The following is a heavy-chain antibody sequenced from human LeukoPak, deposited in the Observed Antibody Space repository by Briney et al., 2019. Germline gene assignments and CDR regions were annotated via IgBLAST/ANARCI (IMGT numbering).Heavy chain of an antibody. CDR1: GFTFSSYS. J-gene: IGHJ4*02. Sequence: GGSLRLSCAASGFTFSSYSMNWVRQAPGKGLEWVSSISPSGTTIYYADSVKGRFTISRDNAKNSVYLQMNSLRDDDTALYYCARGYASESYYYWDQGTLVTVSS. CDR2: ISPSGTTI. V-gene: IGHV3-48*02. D-gene: IGHD3-10*01. CDR3: ARGYASESYYY.